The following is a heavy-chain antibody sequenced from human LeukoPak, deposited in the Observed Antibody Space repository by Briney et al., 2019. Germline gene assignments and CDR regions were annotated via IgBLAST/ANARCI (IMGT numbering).Heavy chain of an antibody. CDR3: GSTNYIPPPKSRVTISVDTSKNQLSLKLSSVTAADTAVYYCARQYRLSSSDPSYGMDV. CDR2: IYYSGNT. D-gene: IGHD3-10*01. J-gene: IGHJ6*02. Sequence: PAETLSLTCTVSGVSISSYYWSWIRQPPGKGLEGIGYIYYSGNTNHPVSLKSRISIPIHAPQYNLPMNMSSVTAPHTPVYYSGSTNYIPPPKSRVTISVDTSKNQLSLKLSSVTAADTAVYYCARQYRLSSSDPSYGMDVWGQGTTVTVYS. V-gene: IGHV4-59*08. CDR1: GVSISSYY.